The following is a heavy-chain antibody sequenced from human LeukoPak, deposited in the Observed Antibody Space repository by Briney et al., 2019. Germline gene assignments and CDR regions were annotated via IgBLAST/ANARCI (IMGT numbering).Heavy chain of an antibody. J-gene: IGHJ4*02. CDR1: GFTFSSYS. V-gene: IGHV3-21*01. D-gene: IGHD3-10*01. CDR3: ARDHSTSRWFGESIPPPHSDY. CDR2: ISSSSSYI. Sequence: GGSLRLSCAASGFTFSSYSMNWVRQAPGKGLEWVSSISSSSSYIYYADSVKGRFTISRDNAKNSLYLQMNSLRAEDTAVYYCARDHSTSRWFGESIPPPHSDYWGQGTLVTVSS.